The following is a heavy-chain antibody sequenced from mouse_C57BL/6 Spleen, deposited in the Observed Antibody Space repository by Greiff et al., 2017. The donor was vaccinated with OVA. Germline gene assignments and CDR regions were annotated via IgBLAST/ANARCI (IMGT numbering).Heavy chain of an antibody. CDR1: GFTFSDYG. CDR3: ARVTTVVPYYFDY. V-gene: IGHV5-17*01. J-gene: IGHJ2*01. CDR2: ISSGSSTI. D-gene: IGHD1-1*01. Sequence: EVQLVESGGGLVKPGGSLKLSCAASGFTFSDYGMHWVRQAPEKGLEWVAYISSGSSTIYYADTVKGRFTISRDNAKNTLFLQMTSLRSEDTAMYYCARVTTVVPYYFDYWGQGTTLTVSS.